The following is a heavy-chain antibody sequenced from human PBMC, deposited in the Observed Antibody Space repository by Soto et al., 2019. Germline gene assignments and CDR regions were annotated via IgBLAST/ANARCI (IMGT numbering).Heavy chain of an antibody. CDR2: ISAYNGNT. D-gene: IGHD2-15*01. CDR3: ARGFGGGGISDYFDY. Sequence: GASVKVSCKASGYTFTSYGISWVRQAPGQGLEWMGWISAYNGNTNYAQKLQGRVTMTTDTSTSTAYMELSSLRSEDTAVYYCARGFGGGGISDYFDYWGQGTLVTVSS. J-gene: IGHJ4*02. CDR1: GYTFTSYG. V-gene: IGHV1-18*01.